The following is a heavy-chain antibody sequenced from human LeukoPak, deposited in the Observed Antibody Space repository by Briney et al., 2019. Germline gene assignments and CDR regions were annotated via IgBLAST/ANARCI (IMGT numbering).Heavy chain of an antibody. V-gene: IGHV1-69*05. CDR2: IIPIFGTA. CDR3: ASPGLLYGLTFDY. CDR1: GGTFSSYA. D-gene: IGHD2-2*02. Sequence: SVKVSCTASGGTFSSYAISWVRPAPGQGREWMGGIIPIFGTANYAQKFRGRVTITTDESTSTAYMELSSLRSEDTAVYYCASPGLLYGLTFDYWGQGTLVTVSS. J-gene: IGHJ4*02.